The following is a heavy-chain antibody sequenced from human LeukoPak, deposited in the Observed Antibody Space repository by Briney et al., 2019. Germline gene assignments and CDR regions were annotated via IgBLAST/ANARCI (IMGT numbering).Heavy chain of an antibody. V-gene: IGHV3-53*01. CDR2: IYSGGST. CDR3: AKDLSGVIPAGNDY. D-gene: IGHD3-16*02. Sequence: GGSLRLSCAASGFTVSSNYMSWVRQAPGKGLEWVSVIYSGGSTYYADSVKGRFTISRDNSKNTLYLQMNSLRAEDTAVYYCAKDLSGVIPAGNDYWGQGTLVTVSS. CDR1: GFTVSSNY. J-gene: IGHJ4*02.